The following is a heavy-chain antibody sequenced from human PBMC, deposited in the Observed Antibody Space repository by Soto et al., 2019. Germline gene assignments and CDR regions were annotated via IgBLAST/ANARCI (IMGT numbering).Heavy chain of an antibody. Sequence: SVKVSCKASGGTFSSYAISWVRQAPGQGLEWMGGIIPIFGTANYAQKFQGRVTITADESTSTAYMELSSLRSEDTAVYYCARDLRLRFLEWSDRRNYYYYGMDVWGQGTTVTV. CDR2: IIPIFGTA. J-gene: IGHJ6*02. V-gene: IGHV1-69*13. D-gene: IGHD3-3*01. CDR3: ARDLRLRFLEWSDRRNYYYYGMDV. CDR1: GGTFSSYA.